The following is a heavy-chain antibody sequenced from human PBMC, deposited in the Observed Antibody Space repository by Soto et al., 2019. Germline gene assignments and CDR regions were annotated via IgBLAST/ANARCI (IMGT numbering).Heavy chain of an antibody. V-gene: IGHV4-39*01. Sequence: SETLSLTCTVSGDSVTRSRYYWGWIRQPPGKGLEWIGSIYYSGSTYYNPSLKSRVTISVDTSKNQFSLKLSSVTAADTAVYYCARGGNYYDSSGSEVPDAFDIWGQGTMVTVSS. CDR1: GDSVTRSRYY. CDR2: IYYSGST. CDR3: ARGGNYYDSSGSEVPDAFDI. J-gene: IGHJ3*02. D-gene: IGHD3-22*01.